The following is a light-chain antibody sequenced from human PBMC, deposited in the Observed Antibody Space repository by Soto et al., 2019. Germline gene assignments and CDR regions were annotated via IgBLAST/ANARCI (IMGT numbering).Light chain of an antibody. Sequence: DIQMTQSAATLSASFGDRVTITCRASQSVRSCLAWYQQKQGKAPKLLIYKASTLKSGVPSRFSGSGYGTEFTLTISSLQTDDFATYYCQHYNSYSEAFGQGTKVDIK. V-gene: IGKV1-5*03. CDR1: QSVRSC. J-gene: IGKJ1*01. CDR2: KAS. CDR3: QHYNSYSEA.